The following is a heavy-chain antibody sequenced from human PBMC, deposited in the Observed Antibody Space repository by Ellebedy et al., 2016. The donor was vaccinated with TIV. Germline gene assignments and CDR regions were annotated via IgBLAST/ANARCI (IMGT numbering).Heavy chain of an antibody. CDR2: ISSTGSRT. J-gene: IGHJ4*02. D-gene: IGHD6-19*01. V-gene: IGHV3-23*01. Sequence: PGGSLRLSCAASGFTFSSYAMSWVRQAPGKGLEWVSTISSTGSRTYCADSVEGRFTISRDTSKKTLYLQMNSLRAEDTAVYYCAKGRGGGSDSSAPRYYFDSWGLGTLVTVSS. CDR3: AKGRGGGSDSSAPRYYFDS. CDR1: GFTFSSYA.